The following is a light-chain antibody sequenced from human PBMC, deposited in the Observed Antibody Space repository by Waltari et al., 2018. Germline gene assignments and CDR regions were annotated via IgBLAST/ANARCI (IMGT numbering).Light chain of an antibody. J-gene: IGKJ1*01. V-gene: IGKV3-20*01. CDR3: QKYDFLPAT. CDR2: HAS. CDR1: QGVGKY. Sequence: EIVLTQSPGTLSLSPGERATLSCRASQGVGKYLAWYQQRPGQAPRLLLYHASIRATGIPDGCMGSGFGTDCSRTISRLEPEDFAVYYCQKYDFLPATFGQGTTVEIK.